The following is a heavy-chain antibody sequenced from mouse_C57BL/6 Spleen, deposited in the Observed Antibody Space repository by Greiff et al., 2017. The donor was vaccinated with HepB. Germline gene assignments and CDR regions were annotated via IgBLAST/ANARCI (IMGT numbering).Heavy chain of an antibody. CDR1: GYTFTSYW. J-gene: IGHJ2*01. CDR3: ARYHYYGSSYGY. Sequence: VQLQQPGAELVRPGTSVKLSCKASGYTFTSYWMHWVKQRPGQGLEWIGVIDPSDSYTNYNQKFKGKATLTVDTSSSTADMQLISLTSEDSAVYYCARYHYYGSSYGYWGQGTTLTVSS. V-gene: IGHV1-59*01. CDR2: IDPSDSYT. D-gene: IGHD1-1*01.